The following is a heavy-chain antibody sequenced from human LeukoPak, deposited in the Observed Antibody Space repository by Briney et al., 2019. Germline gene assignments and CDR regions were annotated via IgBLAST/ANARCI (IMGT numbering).Heavy chain of an antibody. J-gene: IGHJ6*02. CDR1: GFTVSSNY. CDR3: ARSPTLGTYDFWSCCIPSDVSYYGMDV. CDR2: IYSSGST. Sequence: GGSLRLSRAASGFTVSSNYMSCVCQGPGKGVEWVSVIYSSGSTYYADSGNGRFTISRDTYKNTLYLQMNSLRAEDTAVYYCARSPTLGTYDFWSCCIPSDVSYYGMDVWGRGTTITVS. D-gene: IGHD3-3*01. V-gene: IGHV3-66*01.